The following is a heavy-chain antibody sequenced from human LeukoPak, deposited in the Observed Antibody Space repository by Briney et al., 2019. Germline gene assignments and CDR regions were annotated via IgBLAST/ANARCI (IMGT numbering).Heavy chain of an antibody. CDR3: ARRPDDFWSGYYFH. Sequence: SETLSLTXTVSGGTICSSSYYWGWIRQPPGKGLEWIGSIYYSGSTYYNPSLKSRVTISVDTSKNQFSLKLSSVTAADTAVYYCARRPDDFWSGYYFHWGQGTLVTVSS. CDR1: GGTICSSSYY. CDR2: IYYSGST. J-gene: IGHJ4*02. D-gene: IGHD3-3*01. V-gene: IGHV4-39*01.